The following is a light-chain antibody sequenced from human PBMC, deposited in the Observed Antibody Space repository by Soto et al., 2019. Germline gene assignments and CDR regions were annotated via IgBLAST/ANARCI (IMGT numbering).Light chain of an antibody. CDR3: QQYNNWPPVT. CDR1: QSVSSN. Sequence: ETVMTQSPATLSVSPGERATLSCRASQSVSSNLAWYQQKPGQAPRLLIYGASTRATGIPGRFSGSGSGTEFTLTISSLQSEDFAVYYCQQYNNWPPVTFGGGTKVEIK. V-gene: IGKV3-15*01. J-gene: IGKJ4*01. CDR2: GAS.